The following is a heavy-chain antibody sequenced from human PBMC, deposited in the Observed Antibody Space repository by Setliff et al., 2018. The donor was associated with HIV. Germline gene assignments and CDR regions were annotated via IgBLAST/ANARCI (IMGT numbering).Heavy chain of an antibody. D-gene: IGHD2-8*01. CDR3: ARVHLRTNAVYGVVSNQFDP. J-gene: IGHJ5*02. CDR1: GGDFTTYI. CDR2: ISPDGKRD. Sequence: SCKSSGGDFTTYIIAWVRQAPGKGLEWVASISPDGKRDHYVGSVRGRFTASRDNAESSLYLQMNSLRAEDTAVYYCARVHLRTNAVYGVVSNQFDPWGQGSLVTVSS. V-gene: IGHV3-7*03.